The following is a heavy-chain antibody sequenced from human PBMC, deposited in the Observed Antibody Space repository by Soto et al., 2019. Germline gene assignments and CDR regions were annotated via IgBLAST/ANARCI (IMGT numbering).Heavy chain of an antibody. D-gene: IGHD1-26*01. J-gene: IGHJ6*02. Sequence: QVQLVESGGGVVQPGTSLRLSCVVSGLTFRDSGMHWVRQAPGKGLEWVAVISFDGSERHYRDSVKGRFSISRDNSRNTLYLQMNSLRGDDSAGYYCANGKDGFSYYYGRAVWGQGSTVTVSS. CDR2: ISFDGSER. CDR1: GLTFRDSG. V-gene: IGHV3-30*18. CDR3: ANGKDGFSYYYGRAV.